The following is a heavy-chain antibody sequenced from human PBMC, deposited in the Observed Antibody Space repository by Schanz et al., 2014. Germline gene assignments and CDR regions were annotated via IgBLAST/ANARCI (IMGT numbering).Heavy chain of an antibody. CDR2: IIPILGIA. CDR3: ASSGAGYSSSWDFDY. Sequence: QVQLVQSGAEVKKPGSSVKVSCKASGGTFSSDTFSWVRQAPGQGLEWMGRIIPILGIANYAQNFQGRVTITADKSTFTAYMDVSSLRSEDTAVYYCASSGAGYSSSWDFDYWGQGTLVTVSS. D-gene: IGHD6-13*01. J-gene: IGHJ4*02. V-gene: IGHV1-69*02. CDR1: GGTFSSDT.